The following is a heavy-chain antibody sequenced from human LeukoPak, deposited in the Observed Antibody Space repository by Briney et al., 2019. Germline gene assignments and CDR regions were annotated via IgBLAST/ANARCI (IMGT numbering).Heavy chain of an antibody. D-gene: IGHD6-13*01. CDR1: GYSFTSYW. Sequence: GESLKISCKGSGYSFTSYWIGWVRQMPGKGLEWMGIIYPGDSDTRYSPSFQGQVTISADKSISTAYLQWSSLKASDTAMYYCAREKPTIAAAGPDAFDIWGQGTMATVSS. CDR2: IYPGDSDT. V-gene: IGHV5-51*01. CDR3: AREKPTIAAAGPDAFDI. J-gene: IGHJ3*02.